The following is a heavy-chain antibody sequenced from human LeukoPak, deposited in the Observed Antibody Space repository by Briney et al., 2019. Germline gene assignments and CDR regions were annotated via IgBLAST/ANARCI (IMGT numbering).Heavy chain of an antibody. CDR1: GFSLSTSGVG. Sequence: SGPTLVNPTQTLTLTCTFSGFSLSTSGVGVGWIRQPPGKALEWLALIYWDDDKSYSPSLKSRLTITKDTSKNQVVLTMTNMDPVDTATYYCAHAVYYYDSSGYYRWSYFDYWGQGTLVTVSS. CDR3: AHAVYYYDSSGYYRWSYFDY. D-gene: IGHD3-22*01. J-gene: IGHJ4*02. V-gene: IGHV2-5*02. CDR2: IYWDDDK.